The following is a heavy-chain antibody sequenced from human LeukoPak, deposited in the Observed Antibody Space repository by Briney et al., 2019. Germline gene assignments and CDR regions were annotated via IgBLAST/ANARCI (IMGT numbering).Heavy chain of an antibody. D-gene: IGHD5-12*01. CDR3: ARTMIVATRGDPDAFDI. V-gene: IGHV4-39*07. CDR2: IYYSGST. Sequence: PSETLSLTCTVSGGSISSSSYYWGWIRQPPGKGLEWIGSIYYSGSTYYHPSLKSQITISVDTSKNPFSLKLSSVTAADTAVYYCARTMIVATRGDPDAFDIWGQGTMVTVSS. CDR1: GGSISSSSYY. J-gene: IGHJ3*02.